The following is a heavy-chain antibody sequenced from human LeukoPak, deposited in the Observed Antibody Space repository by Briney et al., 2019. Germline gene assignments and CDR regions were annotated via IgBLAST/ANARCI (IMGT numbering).Heavy chain of an antibody. CDR2: ISGSGGAT. J-gene: IGHJ4*02. D-gene: IGHD2/OR15-2a*01. CDR3: ARDASSTTLSMYDY. CDR1: GFTFRNYA. Sequence: GGPLRLSCEAPGFTFRNYALNWFPQPPGKGLKWVSAISGSGGATYYADPVKGRFTISRDNSKNTLRLQMDSLRAEDTAVYYCARDASSTTLSMYDYWGQGTLVTVSS. V-gene: IGHV3-23*01.